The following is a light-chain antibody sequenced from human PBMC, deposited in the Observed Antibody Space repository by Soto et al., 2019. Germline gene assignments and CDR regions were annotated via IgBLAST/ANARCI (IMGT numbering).Light chain of an antibody. V-gene: IGKV3-20*01. CDR3: QQYGSSPGFT. Sequence: EIVLTQSPGTLSLSPGERATLSCRASQSFHTNYLAWYQQRPGQAPRLLIYGASNRASGIPDRFSGSGSGTDFTLTINRLEPEDSEVYFCQQYGSSPGFTFGGGTKIEIK. J-gene: IGKJ4*01. CDR1: QSFHTNY. CDR2: GAS.